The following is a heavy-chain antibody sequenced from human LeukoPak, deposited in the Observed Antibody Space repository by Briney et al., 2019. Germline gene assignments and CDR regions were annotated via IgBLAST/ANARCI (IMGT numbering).Heavy chain of an antibody. V-gene: IGHV3-48*03. CDR1: GFSFISYE. Sequence: GGSLRLSCAASGFSFISYEMNWVRQAPGKGLEWVSYISSSAGTIYYADSVKGRFTISRDNAKNSLYLQMNSLRAEDTAVYYCARDGKSGNFDYWGQGTPVTVSS. CDR2: ISSSAGTI. J-gene: IGHJ4*02. CDR3: ARDGKSGNFDY. D-gene: IGHD3-10*01.